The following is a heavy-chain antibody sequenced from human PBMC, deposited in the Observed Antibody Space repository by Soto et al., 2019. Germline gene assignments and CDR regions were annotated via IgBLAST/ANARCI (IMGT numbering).Heavy chain of an antibody. CDR3: ATSSVSRLLNHWYFDL. CDR1: GGSISSSDYY. Sequence: SETLSLTCSVSGGSISSSDYYWGWVRQPPGKRLEWIGSISFGVTTYYSPSLRSRLTISIDTSNHQFSLKQSSVTAADTAVYYCATSSVSRLLNHWYFDLWAVAPWSPSPQ. V-gene: IGHV4-39*01. CDR2: ISFGVTT. J-gene: IGHJ2*01.